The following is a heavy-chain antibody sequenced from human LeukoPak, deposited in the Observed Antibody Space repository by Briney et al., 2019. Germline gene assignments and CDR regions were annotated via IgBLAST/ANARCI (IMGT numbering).Heavy chain of an antibody. Sequence: SETLSLTCTVSGGSISSYYWSWIRQPAGKGLEWIGRIYTSGSTNYNPSLKSRVTMSVDTSKNQFSLKLSSVTAADTAVYYCARGKHCSGGSCRGLENAFDIWGQGTMVTVSS. CDR1: GGSISSYY. V-gene: IGHV4-4*07. CDR2: IYTSGST. CDR3: ARGKHCSGGSCRGLENAFDI. J-gene: IGHJ3*02. D-gene: IGHD2-15*01.